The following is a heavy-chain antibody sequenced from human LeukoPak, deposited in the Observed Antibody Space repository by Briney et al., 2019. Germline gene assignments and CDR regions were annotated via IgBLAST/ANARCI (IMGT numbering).Heavy chain of an antibody. D-gene: IGHD5-18*01. V-gene: IGHV3-21*04. CDR3: AKGDKPVIAMVKFDY. Sequence: GGSLRPSCAGSGFTFSSYSMNGVRQAPGQGLEWVSSISSSSSYIYYADSVKGRFTISRDNAKNSLYLQMNSLRAEDTAVYYCAKGDKPVIAMVKFDYWGQGTLVTVSS. CDR1: GFTFSSYS. CDR2: ISSSSSYI. J-gene: IGHJ4*02.